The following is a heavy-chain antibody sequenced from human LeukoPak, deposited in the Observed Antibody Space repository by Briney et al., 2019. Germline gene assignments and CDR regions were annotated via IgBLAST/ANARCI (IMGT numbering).Heavy chain of an antibody. CDR2: FDPEDGET. V-gene: IGHV1-24*01. Sequence: ASVKVSCKVSGYTLTELSMHWVRQAPGKGLEWMGGFDPEDGETIYAQKFQGRVTMTEDTSTDTAYMELSSLRSEDTAVYYCATTYNWNRYYYYGMDVWGQGTTVTVSS. J-gene: IGHJ6*02. D-gene: IGHD1-20*01. CDR3: ATTYNWNRYYYYGMDV. CDR1: GYTLTELS.